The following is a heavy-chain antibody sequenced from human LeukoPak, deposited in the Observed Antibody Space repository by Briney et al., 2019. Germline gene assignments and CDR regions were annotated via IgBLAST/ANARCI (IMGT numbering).Heavy chain of an antibody. CDR2: INHSGST. J-gene: IGHJ6*02. V-gene: IGHV4-34*01. CDR1: GGSISGYH. Sequence: SETLSLTCTVSGGSISGYHWSWIRQPPGKGLEWIGEINHSGSTNYNPSLKSRVTISVDTSKNQFSLKLSSVTAADTAVYYCARASPRYYYGMDVWGQGTTVTVSS. CDR3: ARASPRYYYGMDV.